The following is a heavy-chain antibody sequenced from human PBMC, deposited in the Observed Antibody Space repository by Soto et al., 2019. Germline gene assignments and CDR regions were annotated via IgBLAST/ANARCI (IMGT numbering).Heavy chain of an antibody. D-gene: IGHD6-19*01. CDR2: IIPILGIA. CDR1: GGTFSSYT. J-gene: IGHJ6*02. CDR3: ARDPLTYIIAVAGTNYYYYGMDV. V-gene: IGHV1-69*04. Sequence: GASVKVSCKASGGTFSSYTISWVRQAPGQGLEWMGRIIPILGIANYAQKFQGRVTITADKSTSTAYMELSSLRSEDTAVYYCARDPLTYIIAVAGTNYYYYGMDVWGQGTLVTVSS.